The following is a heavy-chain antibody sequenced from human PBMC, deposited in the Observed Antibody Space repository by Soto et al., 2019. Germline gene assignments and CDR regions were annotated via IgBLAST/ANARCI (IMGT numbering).Heavy chain of an antibody. D-gene: IGHD3-10*01. CDR1: GFTFSSYA. Sequence: GGSLRLSCAASGFTFSSYAMSWVLQGPGKWLEWVSAISGSGGSTYYADSVKGLFTISRDNSKNMLYLQMNSLRAEDTALYYCAKAPLLWFGELLPPALDYWGQGTLVTVSS. V-gene: IGHV3-23*01. CDR2: ISGSGGST. CDR3: AKAPLLWFGELLPPALDY. J-gene: IGHJ4*02.